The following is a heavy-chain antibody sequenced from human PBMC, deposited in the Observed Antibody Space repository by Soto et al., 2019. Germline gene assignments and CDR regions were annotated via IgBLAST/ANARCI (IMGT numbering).Heavy chain of an antibody. Sequence: ESGGGEVQPGTSLRLSCAASGFTFSRSPMHWVRQAPGKGLDWVGLISADGSSQHYADSVRGRFIISRDNFRNTMSLQMDRLKPEDTAVYYCARPVVAGTPDYWGQGALVSDSS. CDR2: ISADGSSQ. J-gene: IGHJ4*02. CDR3: ARPVVAGTPDY. CDR1: GFTFSRSP. D-gene: IGHD2-15*01. V-gene: IGHV3-30-3*01.